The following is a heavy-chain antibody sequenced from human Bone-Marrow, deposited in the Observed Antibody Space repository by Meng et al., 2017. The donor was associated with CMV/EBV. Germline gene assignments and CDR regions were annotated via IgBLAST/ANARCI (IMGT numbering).Heavy chain of an antibody. CDR2: ISSSSSYI. J-gene: IGHJ6*02. V-gene: IGHV3-21*01. CDR3: ARDGTQGYCSSTSCSRGVYYYGMDV. D-gene: IGHD2-2*01. CDR1: GFTFSSYS. Sequence: GESLKISCAASGFTFSSYSMNWVRQAPGKGLEWVSSISSSSSYIYYADSVKGRFTISRDNAKNSLYLQMNSLRAEDTAVYYCARDGTQGYCSSTSCSRGVYYYGMDVWGQGTTVTVYS.